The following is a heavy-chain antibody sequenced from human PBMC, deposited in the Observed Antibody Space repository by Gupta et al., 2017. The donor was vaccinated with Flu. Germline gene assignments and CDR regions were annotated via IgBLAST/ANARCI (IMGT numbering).Heavy chain of an antibody. CDR1: ALAFRQFA. CDR2: ISGSGGQT. V-gene: IGHV3-23*01. D-gene: IGHD3-3*01. CDR3: AKDPFWEEWELLAGPLDN. J-gene: IGHJ4*02. Sequence: EVQLLESGGCLVQTGGSLRLPCAASALAFRQFAMDWLPHASGKGLGWVAGISGSGGQTYYGDPVKGRFTVSRDNSQNTLYLQMKSLTADDTAVYYCAKDPFWEEWELLAGPLDNWGQGTVVTVSS.